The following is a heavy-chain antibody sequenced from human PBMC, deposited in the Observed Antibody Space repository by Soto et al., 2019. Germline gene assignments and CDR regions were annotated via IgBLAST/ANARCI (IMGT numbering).Heavy chain of an antibody. V-gene: IGHV1-69*13. Sequence: SVKVSCKSSGGTFSTSTISWVRQAPGQGLEWMGGITPIFGTASFAQKFQGRVTITADESTSTAYMELSSLRSEDTAMYYCARDGTLYDSSGYYYLYWGQGTLVTVSS. J-gene: IGHJ4*02. CDR3: ARDGTLYDSSGYYYLY. D-gene: IGHD3-22*01. CDR2: ITPIFGTA. CDR1: GGTFSTST.